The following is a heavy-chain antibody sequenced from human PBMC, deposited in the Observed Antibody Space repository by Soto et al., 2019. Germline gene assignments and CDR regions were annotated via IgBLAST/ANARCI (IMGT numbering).Heavy chain of an antibody. CDR2: IDRSGRT. V-gene: IGHV4-34*01. CDR3: ARDGPTMVRGVILYYYGMDV. D-gene: IGHD3-10*01. J-gene: IGHJ6*02. Sequence: PSETLSLTCAVYGGSFSDDASSSDWYWNWIRQSPGKGLEWIGEIDRSGRTKYNPSLKSRVSISVDTSKNQFSLKLSSVTAADTGVYYCARDGPTMVRGVILYYYGMDVWGQGTTVTVSS. CDR1: GGSFSDDASSSDWY.